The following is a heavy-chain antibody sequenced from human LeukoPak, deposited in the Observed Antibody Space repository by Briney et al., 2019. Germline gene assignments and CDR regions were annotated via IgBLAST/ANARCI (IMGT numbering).Heavy chain of an antibody. CDR1: GFTFSSYG. V-gene: IGHV3-30*18. CDR3: AKDYYGSGSYYNWFEY. CDR2: ISYDGSDK. J-gene: IGHJ4*02. D-gene: IGHD3-10*01. Sequence: PGRSLRLSCAASGFTFSSYGMHWVRQAPGKGLEWVAVISYDGSDKYYADSVKGRFTISRDNSKNTLYLQMNSLRAEDTAVYYCAKDYYGSGSYYNWFEYWGQGTLVTVSS.